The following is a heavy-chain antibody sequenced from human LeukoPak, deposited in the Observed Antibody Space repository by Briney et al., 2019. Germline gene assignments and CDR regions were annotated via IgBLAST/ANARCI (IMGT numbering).Heavy chain of an antibody. CDR3: ARNDSSGYFDY. CDR1: DYSISGGNY. Sequence: SETLSLTCAVSDYSISGGNYWGWIRQPPGKGLEWIGSVYHSGSTHYSPSLKSRVTISVDTSKNQFSLKLRSVTAADTAVYYCARNDSSGYFDYWGQGTLVTVSS. D-gene: IGHD3-22*01. V-gene: IGHV4-38-2*01. J-gene: IGHJ4*02. CDR2: VYHSGST.